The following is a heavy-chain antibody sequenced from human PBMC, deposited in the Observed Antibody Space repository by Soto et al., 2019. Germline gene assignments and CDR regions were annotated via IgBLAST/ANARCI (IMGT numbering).Heavy chain of an antibody. D-gene: IGHD3-10*01. Sequence: GGSLRLSCAASGFTFDDYAMHWVRQAPGKGLEWVSGISWNSGSIGYADSGKGRFTISRDNAKNSLYLQMNSLRAEDTALYYCAKDGGSGSYYNSWEQIYYYYYMDVWGKGTTVTVSS. J-gene: IGHJ6*03. CDR2: ISWNSGSI. CDR1: GFTFDDYA. V-gene: IGHV3-9*01. CDR3: AKDGGSGSYYNSWEQIYYYYYMDV.